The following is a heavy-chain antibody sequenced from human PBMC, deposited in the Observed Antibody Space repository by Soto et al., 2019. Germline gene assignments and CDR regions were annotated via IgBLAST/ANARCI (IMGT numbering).Heavy chain of an antibody. CDR1: GFALRNYA. CDR2: ISGSGGGT. V-gene: IGHV3-23*01. J-gene: IGHJ5*01. CDR3: AKESLTTFNNWFDS. Sequence: PGGSLRLSCAASGFALRNYAMNWVRQAPGKGLEWVSGISGSGGGTYYADSVKGRFTISRDNSKTRLYLQMSSLRADDTAVYYCAKESLTTFNNWFDSWGQGTLVTVSS.